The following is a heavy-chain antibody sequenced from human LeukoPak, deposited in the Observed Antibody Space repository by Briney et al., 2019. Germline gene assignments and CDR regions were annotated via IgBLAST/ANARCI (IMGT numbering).Heavy chain of an antibody. D-gene: IGHD3-3*01. Sequence: GGSLRLSCAPSGFTFSRHRMHWVRQAPGKGLEWVAIISNDGSRKYYVHSVEGRFTISRDNSKNTLYLQMDSLRAEDTAVYYCARDRAWNYFDYWGQGTLVTVSS. CDR3: ARDRAWNYFDY. CDR2: ISNDGSRK. J-gene: IGHJ4*02. CDR1: GFTFSRHR. V-gene: IGHV3-30*03.